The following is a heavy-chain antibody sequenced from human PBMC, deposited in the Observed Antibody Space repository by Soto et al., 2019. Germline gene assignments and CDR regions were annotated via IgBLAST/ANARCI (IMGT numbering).Heavy chain of an antibody. CDR2: IRDSGRT. D-gene: IGHD2-8*01. Sequence: QVQLQESGPGLVKPSQTLSVTCTVSGGSVSSDDYSWSWIRQHPGKGLEWIGYIRDSGRTYYKPSIEGQVTITVDTSKNQFSLRLRSVTAADTAVYYCARAMANYFDYWRQGTLVTASS. CDR1: GGSVSSDDYS. CDR3: ARAMANYFDY. V-gene: IGHV4-31*01. J-gene: IGHJ4*02.